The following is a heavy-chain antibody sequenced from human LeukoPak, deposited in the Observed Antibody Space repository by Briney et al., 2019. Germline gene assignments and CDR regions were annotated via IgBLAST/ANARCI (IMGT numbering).Heavy chain of an antibody. CDR2: INPNSGGT. D-gene: IGHD2-2*03. J-gene: IGHJ4*02. CDR1: GYTFTGYY. Sequence: ASVKVSCTASGYTFTGYYMHWVRQAPGQGLEWMGWINPNSGGTNYAQKFQGRVTMTRDTSISTAYMELSRLRSDDTAVYYCARVDIVVVPAAISDTYYFDYWGQGTLVTVSS. CDR3: ARVDIVVVPAAISDTYYFDY. V-gene: IGHV1-2*02.